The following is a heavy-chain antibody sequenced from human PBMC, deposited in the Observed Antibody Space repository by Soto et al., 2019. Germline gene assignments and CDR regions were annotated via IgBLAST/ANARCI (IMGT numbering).Heavy chain of an antibody. CDR1: GYTFTSYA. J-gene: IGHJ4*02. Sequence: ASVKVSCKASGYTFTSYAMHWVRQAPGQRLEWMGWINAGNGNTKYSQKFQGRVTITRDTSASTAYMELSSLRSEDTAVYYCASTFWNFDWLLWAQFDYWGQGTLVTVSS. D-gene: IGHD3-9*01. CDR3: ASTFWNFDWLLWAQFDY. CDR2: INAGNGNT. V-gene: IGHV1-3*01.